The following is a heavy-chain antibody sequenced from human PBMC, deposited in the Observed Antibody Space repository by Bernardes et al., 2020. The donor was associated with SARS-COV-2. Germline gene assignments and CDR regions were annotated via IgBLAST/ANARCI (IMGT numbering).Heavy chain of an antibody. CDR3: TTDSEGTFTTGWPDN. Sequence: GGSLRLSCAASGFTFSSYCMSWVRQAPGKGLEWVGRIKDKRDGETTDYAAPVKGRFTISRDDSKDTLYLQMDSLRTEDTAVYYCTTDSEGTFTTGWPDNWGQGTLVTVSS. CDR1: GFTFSSYC. V-gene: IGHV3-15*01. CDR2: IKDKRDGETT. D-gene: IGHD6-19*01. J-gene: IGHJ4*02.